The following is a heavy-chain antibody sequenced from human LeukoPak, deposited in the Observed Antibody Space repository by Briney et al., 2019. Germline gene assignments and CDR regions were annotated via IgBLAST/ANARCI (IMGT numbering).Heavy chain of an antibody. CDR3: ARTTEAHSWRTRYYDYYMDV. CDR2: IYYSGST. D-gene: IGHD6-13*01. V-gene: IGHV4-59*01. Sequence: SETLPLTCTVSGGSISSYYWSWIRQPPGKGLEWIGYIYYSGSTNYNPSLKGRVTISVDTSKNQFSLKLSSVTAADTAVYYCARTTEAHSWRTRYYDYYMDVWGKGTTVTVSS. J-gene: IGHJ6*03. CDR1: GGSISSYY.